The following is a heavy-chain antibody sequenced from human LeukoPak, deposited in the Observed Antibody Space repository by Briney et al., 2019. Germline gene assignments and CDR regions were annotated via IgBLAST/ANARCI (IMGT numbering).Heavy chain of an antibody. CDR3: AKHMAYCSGGSCSTFDY. CDR2: ISYDGSNK. V-gene: IGHV3-30*09. D-gene: IGHD2-15*01. Sequence: RGSLRLSCAASGFAFSSNSMHWVRQAPGKGLEWVAVISYDGSNKYYADSVKGRFAISRDNSKNTLYLQMNSLRAEDTAVYYCAKHMAYCSGGSCSTFDYWGQGTLVTVSS. J-gene: IGHJ4*02. CDR1: GFAFSSNS.